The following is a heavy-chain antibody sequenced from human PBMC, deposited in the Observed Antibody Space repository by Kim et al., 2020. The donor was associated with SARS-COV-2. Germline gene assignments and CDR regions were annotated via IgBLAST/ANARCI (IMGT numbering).Heavy chain of an antibody. V-gene: IGHV1-3*01. J-gene: IGHJ6*02. Sequence: YSQKFQGRVTITRDTSASTAYMELSSLRSEDTAVYYCAREARAYYYGMDVWGQGTTVTVSS. CDR3: AREARAYYYGMDV.